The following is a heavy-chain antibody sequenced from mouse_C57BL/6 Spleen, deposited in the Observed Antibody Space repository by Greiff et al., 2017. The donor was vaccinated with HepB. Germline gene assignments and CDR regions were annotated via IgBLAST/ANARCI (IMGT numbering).Heavy chain of an antibody. V-gene: IGHV1-26*01. J-gene: IGHJ1*03. CDR3: AREVAMGYWYFDV. CDR1: GYTFTDYY. Sequence: EVKLQQSGPELVKPGASVKISCKASGYTFTDYYMNWVKQSHGKSLEWIGDINPNNGGTSYNQKFKGKATLTVDKSSSTAYMELRSLTSEDSAVYYCAREVAMGYWYFDVWGTGTTVTVSS. CDR2: INPNNGGT. D-gene: IGHD1-1*01.